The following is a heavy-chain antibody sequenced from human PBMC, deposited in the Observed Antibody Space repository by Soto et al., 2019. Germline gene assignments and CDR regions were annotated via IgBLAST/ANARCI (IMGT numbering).Heavy chain of an antibody. D-gene: IGHD3-10*01. CDR1: GYTFTNYG. CDR3: ARVVHDHSDYIYNWFDP. CDR2: ISGYNGNT. J-gene: IGHJ5*02. V-gene: IGHV1-18*01. Sequence: GASVKVSCKASGYTFTNYGLTWVRQAPGQGLEWIGWISGYNGNTNYAQKFQGRVTVTTDTSTSTAYMELRSLRSDDTAVYYCARVVHDHSDYIYNWFDPWGQGALVTVSS.